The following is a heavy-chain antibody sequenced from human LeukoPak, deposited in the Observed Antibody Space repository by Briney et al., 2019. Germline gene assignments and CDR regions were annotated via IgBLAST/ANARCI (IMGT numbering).Heavy chain of an antibody. Sequence: AGGSLRLSCTASGFTFGDYAMSWVRQAPGKGLEWVSLIYSGGTTYYADSVKGRFTISRDNSKNTLYLQMNSLRAEDTAVYYCARRAGAYSHPYDYWGQGTLVTVSS. CDR3: ARRAGAYSHPYDY. J-gene: IGHJ4*02. CDR2: IYSGGTT. V-gene: IGHV3-53*01. CDR1: GFTFGDYA. D-gene: IGHD4/OR15-4a*01.